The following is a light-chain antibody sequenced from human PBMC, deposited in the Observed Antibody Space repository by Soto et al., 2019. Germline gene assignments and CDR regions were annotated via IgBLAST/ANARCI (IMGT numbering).Light chain of an antibody. J-gene: IGKJ4*01. CDR2: AAS. Sequence: DIQMTQSPSSLSTSVGDRVTITCRASQDISNYLAWYQQKPGKVPKLLIYAASALQSGVPSRFSGSGSGTDFTLTISSLQPEDVATYYCQTYNGAPLTFGGGTKVDIK. V-gene: IGKV1-27*01. CDR1: QDISNY. CDR3: QTYNGAPLT.